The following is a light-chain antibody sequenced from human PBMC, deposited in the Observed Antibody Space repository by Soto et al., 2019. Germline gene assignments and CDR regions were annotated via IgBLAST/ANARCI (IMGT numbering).Light chain of an antibody. V-gene: IGKV1-5*03. CDR3: QHYNSYSEA. J-gene: IGKJ1*01. Sequence: DIQMTQSPSTLSASVGDGVTITCRASQSISSWLAWYQQKPGKAPKLLIYKASTLKSGVPSRFSGSGSGTEFTLTISSLQPDDFATYYCQHYNSYSEAFGQGT. CDR1: QSISSW. CDR2: KAS.